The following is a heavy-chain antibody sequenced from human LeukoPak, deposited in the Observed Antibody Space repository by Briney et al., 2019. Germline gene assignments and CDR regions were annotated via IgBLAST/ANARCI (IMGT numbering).Heavy chain of an antibody. Sequence: GGSLRLSCAASGFTFSSYAMSWVRQAPGKGLEWVSAISGSGDSTYYADSVKGRFTISRDNAKNSLYLQMNSLRAEDTAVYYCARGTPTTYGWFDPWGQGTLVTVSS. CDR1: GFTFSSYA. CDR3: ARGTPTTYGWFDP. CDR2: ISGSGDST. D-gene: IGHD4-17*01. J-gene: IGHJ5*02. V-gene: IGHV3-23*01.